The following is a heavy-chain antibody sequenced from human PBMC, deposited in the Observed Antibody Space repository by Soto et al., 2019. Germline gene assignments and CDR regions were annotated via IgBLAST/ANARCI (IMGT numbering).Heavy chain of an antibody. Sequence: SGPTLVNPTHTLTVACTFSGFSLSTSGVGVGWIRQPPGNALEWLALIYWDDDKRYSPSLKSRLTITKDTAKNQVVLTMTNMEHVDTATYYCAHAVLSRHYGFWSGYYNSNWSDPRGKGTLVTVSS. D-gene: IGHD3-3*01. V-gene: IGHV2-5*02. CDR2: IYWDDDK. J-gene: IGHJ5*02. CDR1: GFSLSTSGVG. CDR3: AHAVLSRHYGFWSGYYNSNWSDP.